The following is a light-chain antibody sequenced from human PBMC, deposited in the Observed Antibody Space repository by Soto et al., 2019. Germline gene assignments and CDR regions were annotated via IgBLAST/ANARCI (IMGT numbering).Light chain of an antibody. CDR2: GVS. CDR3: SSYTTPSTVV. Sequence: QSALTQPASVSGSPGQSITISCTGTSSDVGAYNYVSWYQQHPGTAPRLMIYGVSTRPSGVSNRFSGSKSGNTASLTISGLQVEDESDYYCSSYTTPSTVVFGGGTQLTVL. J-gene: IGLJ3*02. V-gene: IGLV2-14*01. CDR1: SSDVGAYNY.